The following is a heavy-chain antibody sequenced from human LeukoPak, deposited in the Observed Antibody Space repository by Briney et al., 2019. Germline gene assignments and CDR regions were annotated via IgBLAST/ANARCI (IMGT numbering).Heavy chain of an antibody. CDR3: AKDLSSRIAAAGYDY. CDR2: ISGSGGST. D-gene: IGHD6-13*01. Sequence: PGGSLRLSCAASGFTFSSYGMSWVRQAPGKGLEWVSAISGSGGSTYYADSVKGRFTISRDNSKNTLYLQMNSLRAEDTAVYYCAKDLSSRIAAAGYDYWGQGTLVTVSS. J-gene: IGHJ4*02. V-gene: IGHV3-23*01. CDR1: GFTFSSYG.